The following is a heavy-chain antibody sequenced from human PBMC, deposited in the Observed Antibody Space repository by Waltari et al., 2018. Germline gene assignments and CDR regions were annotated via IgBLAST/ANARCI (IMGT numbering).Heavy chain of an antibody. V-gene: IGHV3-23*01. Sequence: EVQLLESGGGLVQPGGSLRLSCAASGFSFRSFGMSWVRQAPGKCLEWVSASGAVTSTYYADSVKGRFTISRDNSNNTLFLQMNSLRAEDTAIYYCARVHSLGQYDTSGAESNFDHWGQGALVTVSS. CDR2: SGAVTST. CDR1: GFSFRSFG. J-gene: IGHJ4*02. CDR3: ARVHSLGQYDTSGAESNFDH. D-gene: IGHD3-22*01.